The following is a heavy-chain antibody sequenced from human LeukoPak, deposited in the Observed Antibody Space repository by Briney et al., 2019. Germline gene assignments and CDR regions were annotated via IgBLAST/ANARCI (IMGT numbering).Heavy chain of an antibody. CDR1: GGTFSSYA. Sequence: SVKVSXKASGGTFSSYAISWVRQAPGQGLEWMGRIIPIFGTANYAQKFQGRVTITTDESASTAYMELSSLRSEDTAVYYCAREGAIVVVITTSYYFDYWGQGTLVTVSS. CDR2: IIPIFGTA. J-gene: IGHJ4*02. D-gene: IGHD3-22*01. CDR3: AREGAIVVVITTSYYFDY. V-gene: IGHV1-69*05.